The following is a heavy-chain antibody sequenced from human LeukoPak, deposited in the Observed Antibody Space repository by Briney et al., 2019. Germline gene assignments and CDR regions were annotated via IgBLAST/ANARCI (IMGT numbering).Heavy chain of an antibody. CDR1: GLAFSNYG. D-gene: IGHD3-16*02. Sequence: GGSLRLSCAASGLAFSNYGMSWVRQAPGKGLEWVSCMSGSGGSTSYADSVKGRFTISRDNSKNTLFLHMNILRAEDTAVYYCAKELFERLGELSLPFDYWGQGTLVTVSS. J-gene: IGHJ4*02. CDR2: MSGSGGST. V-gene: IGHV3-23*01. CDR3: AKELFERLGELSLPFDY.